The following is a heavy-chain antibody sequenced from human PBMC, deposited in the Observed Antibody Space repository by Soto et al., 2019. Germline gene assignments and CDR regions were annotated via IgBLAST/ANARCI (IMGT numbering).Heavy chain of an antibody. J-gene: IGHJ6*03. V-gene: IGHV1-46*03. D-gene: IGHD2-2*01. CDR2: INPSGGST. CDR3: AIDARLIVVVPAAMYKTSYYYYYMDV. Sequence: ASVKVSCKASGYTFTSYYMHWVRQAPGQGLEWKGIINPSGGSTSYAQKIQGRVTMNRDTSTSTVYLELSSLRSEVTAVYYCAIDARLIVVVPAAMYKTSYYYYYMDVWGKGTTVTVSS. CDR1: GYTFTSYY.